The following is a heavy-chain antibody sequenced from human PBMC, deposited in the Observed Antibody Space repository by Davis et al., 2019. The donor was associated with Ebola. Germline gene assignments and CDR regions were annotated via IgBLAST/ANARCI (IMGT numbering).Heavy chain of an antibody. CDR2: IYPGDSDV. J-gene: IGHJ4*02. CDR3: ARFLEWKADY. Sequence: GESLKISCKGSGYSFTTYWIGWVRQMPGKGLEWMGIIYPGDSDVRYSPSFQGQVTISADKSITTAYLQWSSLKASDTAMYYCARFLEWKADYWGQGTLVTVSS. CDR1: GYSFTTYW. D-gene: IGHD3-3*01. V-gene: IGHV5-51*01.